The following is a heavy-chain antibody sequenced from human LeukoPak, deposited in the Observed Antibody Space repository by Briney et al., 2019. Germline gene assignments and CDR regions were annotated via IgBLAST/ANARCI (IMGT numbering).Heavy chain of an antibody. Sequence: GGSLRLSCAASEFMFSKYAMSWVRQAPGKGLEWVSAVSASADSTYYADSVKGRFIISRDNSKNTLFLQMNSLRAEDTAVYYCARRPAIFMDGVYYYSMDVWGQGTTVTVSS. CDR3: ARRPAIFMDGVYYYSMDV. V-gene: IGHV3-23*01. CDR1: EFMFSKYA. D-gene: IGHD2-2*01. CDR2: VSASADST. J-gene: IGHJ6*02.